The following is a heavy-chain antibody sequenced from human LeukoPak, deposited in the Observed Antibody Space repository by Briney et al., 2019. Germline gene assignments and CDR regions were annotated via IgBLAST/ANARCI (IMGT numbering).Heavy chain of an antibody. J-gene: IGHJ3*02. CDR2: ISYDGSNK. V-gene: IGHV3-30*14. Sequence: GGSLRLSCAASGFTFSSYAMHWVRQAPGKGLEWVAVISYDGSNKYYADSVKGRFTISRDSSKNTLYLQMNSLRAEDTAVYYCARDSVIRSALDASDIWGQGTMVTVSS. CDR1: GFTFSSYA. D-gene: IGHD1-26*01. CDR3: ARDSVIRSALDASDI.